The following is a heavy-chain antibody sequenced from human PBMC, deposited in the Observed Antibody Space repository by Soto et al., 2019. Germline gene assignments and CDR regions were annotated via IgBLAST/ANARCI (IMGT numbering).Heavy chain of an antibody. CDR1: GFTFSSYG. Sequence: GGSLRLSCAASGFTFSSYGMHWVRQAPGKGLEWVAVIWYDGSNKYYADSVKGRFTISRDNSKNTLYLQMNSLRAEDTAVYYCARDVRYSSGWSHYYYYYGMDVWGQGTTVTVSS. CDR2: IWYDGSNK. J-gene: IGHJ6*02. D-gene: IGHD6-19*01. CDR3: ARDVRYSSGWSHYYYYYGMDV. V-gene: IGHV3-33*01.